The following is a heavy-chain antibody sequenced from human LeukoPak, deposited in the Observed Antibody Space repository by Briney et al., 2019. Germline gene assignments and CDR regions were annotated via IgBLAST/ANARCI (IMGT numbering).Heavy chain of an antibody. CDR1: GYTFTGYY. J-gene: IGHJ5*02. V-gene: IGHV1-2*02. Sequence: ASVKVSCKASGYTFTGYYMHWVRQAPGQGLEWMGWINPNSGGTNYAQKFQGRVTMTRDKSISTAYMELSRLRSDDTAVYYCARVLPTLGRSLASDWFDPWGQGTLVTVSS. CDR3: ARVLPTLGRSLASDWFDP. D-gene: IGHD3-3*02. CDR2: INPNSGGT.